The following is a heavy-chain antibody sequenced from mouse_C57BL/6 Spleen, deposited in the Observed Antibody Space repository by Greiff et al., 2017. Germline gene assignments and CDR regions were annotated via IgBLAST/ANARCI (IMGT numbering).Heavy chain of an antibody. V-gene: IGHV1-59*01. Sequence: VQLQQPGAELVRPGTSVKLSCKASGYTFTSYWMHWVKQRPGQGLEWIGVIDPSDSYTNYNQKFKGKATLTVDTSSSTAYMQLSSLTSEDSAVYYCAREGRIYYDYDEYFDYWGQGTTLTVSS. CDR3: AREGRIYYDYDEYFDY. CDR1: GYTFTSYW. J-gene: IGHJ2*01. CDR2: IDPSDSYT. D-gene: IGHD2-4*01.